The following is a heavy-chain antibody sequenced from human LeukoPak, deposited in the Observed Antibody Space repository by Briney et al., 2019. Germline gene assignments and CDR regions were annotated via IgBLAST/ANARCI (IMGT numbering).Heavy chain of an antibody. D-gene: IGHD1-26*01. V-gene: IGHV3-21*01. CDR2: IESSSRFI. CDR3: ARDSDAWSNWFDT. J-gene: IGHJ5*02. Sequence: GGSLRLSCAASGFTFSSYVMSWVRQAPGKGLEWVSSIESSSRFIYYADSVKGRFTISRDNAKNSLRLQMNSLRAEDTAVYYCARDSDAWSNWFDTWGQGTLVTVSS. CDR1: GFTFSSYV.